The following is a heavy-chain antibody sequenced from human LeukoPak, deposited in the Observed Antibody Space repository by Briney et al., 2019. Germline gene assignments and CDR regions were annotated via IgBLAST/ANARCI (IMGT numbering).Heavy chain of an antibody. D-gene: IGHD6-19*01. J-gene: IGHJ4*02. V-gene: IGHV1-46*01. CDR1: GYTFTSYY. CDR3: ARPRKFQNSGWYIFDS. Sequence: ASVKVSCKASGYTFTSYYMHWVRQAPGQGLEWMGIINPSGGSTSYAQKFQGRVTMTRDTSTSTVYMELSSLRSEDTAVYYCARPRKFQNSGWYIFDSWGQGILVTVSS. CDR2: INPSGGST.